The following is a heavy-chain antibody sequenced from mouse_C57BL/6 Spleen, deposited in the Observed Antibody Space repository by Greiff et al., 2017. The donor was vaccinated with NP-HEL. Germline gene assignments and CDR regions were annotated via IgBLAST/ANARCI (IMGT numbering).Heavy chain of an antibody. Sequence: VQLQQSGAELVKPGASVKLSCTASGFNIKDYYMHWVKQRTEQGLEWIGRIDPEGGETKYAQKFQGKATITADTSSNTAYLQLSILTSEAAAVYYCARVATSDFDVWGTGTTVTVSS. D-gene: IGHD1-1*01. V-gene: IGHV14-2*01. CDR1: GFNIKDYY. CDR3: ARVATSDFDV. J-gene: IGHJ1*03. CDR2: IDPEGGET.